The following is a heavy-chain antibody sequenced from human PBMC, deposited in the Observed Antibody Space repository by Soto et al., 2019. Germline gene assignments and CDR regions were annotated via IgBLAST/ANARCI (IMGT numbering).Heavy chain of an antibody. CDR2: IYSDLTT. J-gene: IGHJ6*02. Sequence: ESGGGLIQPGGSLRLSCAVSGFTVSSNYMNWVRQAPGKGLEWVSIIYSDLTTYYADSVKGRFTISRDNSKNTLYLQMNSLRAEDTAVYYCARQVVTPPDYYAMDVWGQGTTVTVS. V-gene: IGHV3-53*01. D-gene: IGHD2-15*01. CDR3: ARQVVTPPDYYAMDV. CDR1: GFTVSSNY.